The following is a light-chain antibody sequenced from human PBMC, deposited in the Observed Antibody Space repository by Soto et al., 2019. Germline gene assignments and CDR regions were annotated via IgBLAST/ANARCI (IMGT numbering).Light chain of an antibody. CDR3: QQSYSSSWT. Sequence: DIQMTQSPSSLSASVGDRVTITCRASQSISNYLNWYQQKPGKAPKVLIYAASNLQSGVPSRFSGSGSGTDFTLTISSLQREDFATYFCQQSYSSSWTFGPGTKVDNK. V-gene: IGKV1-39*01. J-gene: IGKJ1*01. CDR1: QSISNY. CDR2: AAS.